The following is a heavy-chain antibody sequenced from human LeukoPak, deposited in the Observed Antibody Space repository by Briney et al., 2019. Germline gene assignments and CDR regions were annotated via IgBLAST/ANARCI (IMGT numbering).Heavy chain of an antibody. D-gene: IGHD5-18*01. CDR2: INGDGSST. J-gene: IGHJ3*02. CDR3: AKDEYIYGYDAFDM. Sequence: GGSLRLSCAASGFTFSNYWMHWVRQPPGKGLVWVSRINGDGSSTDYAESVKGRFTISRHNSENALYLQMSSLRVEDTAVYYCAKDEYIYGYDAFDMWGQGTMVTVSS. V-gene: IGHV3-74*01. CDR1: GFTFSNYW.